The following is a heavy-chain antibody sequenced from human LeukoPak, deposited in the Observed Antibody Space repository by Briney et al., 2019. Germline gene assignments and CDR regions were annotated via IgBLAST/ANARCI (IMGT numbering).Heavy chain of an antibody. Sequence: SQTLSLTCSVSDGSVSSADSYWSWIRQHPGKGLEWIGHIHYSGRTYYNPSLKSRVAISLDTSKNQFSLKLGSVTAADTAVYYCARDRYSGYDWDFYYYGMDVWGKGTTVTVSS. CDR2: IHYSGRT. V-gene: IGHV4-31*03. CDR3: ARDRYSGYDWDFYYYGMDV. J-gene: IGHJ6*04. D-gene: IGHD5-12*01. CDR1: DGSVSSADSY.